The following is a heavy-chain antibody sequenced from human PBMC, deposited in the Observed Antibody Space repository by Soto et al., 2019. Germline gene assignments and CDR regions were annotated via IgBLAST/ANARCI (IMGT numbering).Heavy chain of an antibody. Sequence: ASVKVSCKASGYTFTSYYMHWVRQAPGQGLEWMGIINPSGGSTSYAQKFQGRVTMTRDKSISTAYLRWSSLKASDTAIYYCARLSGITVAGREADYWGQGTLVTV. CDR1: GYTFTSYY. D-gene: IGHD6-19*01. J-gene: IGHJ4*02. CDR3: ARLSGITVAGREADY. V-gene: IGHV1-46*01. CDR2: INPSGGST.